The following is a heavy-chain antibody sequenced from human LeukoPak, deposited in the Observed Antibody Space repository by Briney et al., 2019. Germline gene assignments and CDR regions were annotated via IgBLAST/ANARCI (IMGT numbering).Heavy chain of an antibody. Sequence: PGGSLRLSCAASGFTFSSYAMHWVRQAPGKGLEWVAVISYDGSNKYYADSVKGRFTISRDNAKNSLYLQMNSLRAEDTAVYYCARSLSRAVAGTKIFDYWGQGTLVTVSS. CDR1: GFTFSSYA. J-gene: IGHJ4*02. D-gene: IGHD6-19*01. CDR2: ISYDGSNK. V-gene: IGHV3-30-3*01. CDR3: ARSLSRAVAGTKIFDY.